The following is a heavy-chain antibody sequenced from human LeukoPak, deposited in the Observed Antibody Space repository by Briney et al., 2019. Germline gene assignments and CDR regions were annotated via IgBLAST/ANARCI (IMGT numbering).Heavy chain of an antibody. J-gene: IGHJ4*02. V-gene: IGHV3-21*01. CDR3: ARAVRYSGSLYYFDY. CDR2: ISSSSSYI. Sequence: TGGSLRLSCAASGFTFSSYSMNWVRQAPGKGLEWVSSISSSSSYIYYGDSVKGRFTISRDNAKNSLYLQMNSLRAEDTAVYYCARAVRYSGSLYYFDYWGQGTLVTVSS. CDR1: GFTFSSYS. D-gene: IGHD1-26*01.